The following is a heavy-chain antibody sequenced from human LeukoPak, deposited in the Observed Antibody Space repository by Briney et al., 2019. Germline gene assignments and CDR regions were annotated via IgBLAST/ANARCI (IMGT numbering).Heavy chain of an antibody. Sequence: GRSLRLSCAASGSTFSSYGMHWVRQAPGKGLEWVAVISYDGSNKYYADSVKGRFTISRDNSKNTLYLQMNSLRAEDTAVYYCAKEFYSSPYFDYWGQGTLVTVSS. J-gene: IGHJ4*02. CDR3: AKEFYSSPYFDY. D-gene: IGHD6-13*01. V-gene: IGHV3-30*18. CDR2: ISYDGSNK. CDR1: GSTFSSYG.